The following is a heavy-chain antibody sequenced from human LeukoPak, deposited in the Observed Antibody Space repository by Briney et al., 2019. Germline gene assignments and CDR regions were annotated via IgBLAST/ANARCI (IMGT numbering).Heavy chain of an antibody. J-gene: IGHJ4*02. Sequence: SGGSLRLSCAASGFPFCSYNLNWVRQAPGKGLEWVSSMTSTSHVYYADSLKGRFTIYRDNAKNSLYLQMNSLRAEDTAVYYCARDLDFWSGYEDYWGQGTLVTVSS. CDR2: MTSTSHV. CDR3: ARDLDFWSGYEDY. CDR1: GFPFCSYN. D-gene: IGHD3-3*01. V-gene: IGHV3-21*01.